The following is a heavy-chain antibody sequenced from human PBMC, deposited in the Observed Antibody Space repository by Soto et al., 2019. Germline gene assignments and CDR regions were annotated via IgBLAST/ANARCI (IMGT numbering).Heavy chain of an antibody. CDR2: IIQSGET. CDR3: VKDRQPDGRWPFDH. D-gene: IGHD2-2*01. Sequence: EVLLLESGGGLVQSGGSLRLTCAASGFTFSTYTMSWVRQAPGEGLEWVSGIIQSGETFYADSVKGRFTISRDNSNNILDLQTHCLRADDTAVYYCVKDRQPDGRWPFDHWGQGTLVTVSS. CDR1: GFTFSTYT. V-gene: IGHV3-23*01. J-gene: IGHJ4*02.